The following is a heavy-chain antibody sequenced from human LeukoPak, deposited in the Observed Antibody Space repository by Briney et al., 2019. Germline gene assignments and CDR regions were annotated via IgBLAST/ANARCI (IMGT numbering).Heavy chain of an antibody. V-gene: IGHV3-48*02. Sequence: GGSLRLSCAASGFTFSSYGMNWVRQAPGKRLEWVSYISSRSDSIYYADSVKGRFTISRDNAETSLYLQMNGLRDEDTAVYYCARAMRSGYDYWGQGTLVTVSS. CDR2: ISSRSDSI. J-gene: IGHJ4*02. CDR1: GFTFSSYG. D-gene: IGHD5-12*01. CDR3: ARAMRSGYDY.